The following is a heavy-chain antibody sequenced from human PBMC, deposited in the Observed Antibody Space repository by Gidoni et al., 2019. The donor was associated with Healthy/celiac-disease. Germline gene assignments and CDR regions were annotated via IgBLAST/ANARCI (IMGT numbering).Heavy chain of an antibody. V-gene: IGHV3-23*01. J-gene: IGHJ4*02. CDR1: GFTFSSYA. Sequence: EVQLLESGGGLVQPGGSLRLSCAASGFTFSSYARSWVRQAPGKGLEWVSAISGSGGSTYYADSVKGRFTISRDNSKNTLYLQMNSLRAEDTAVYYCAKGGRVVVVITIAYWGQGTLVTVSS. D-gene: IGHD3-22*01. CDR3: AKGGRVVVVITIAY. CDR2: ISGSGGST.